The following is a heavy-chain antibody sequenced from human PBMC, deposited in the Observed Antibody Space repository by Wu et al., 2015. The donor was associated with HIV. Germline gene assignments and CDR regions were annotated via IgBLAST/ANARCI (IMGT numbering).Heavy chain of an antibody. Sequence: QVQLVQSGTVVQKPGTSVRVSCKVSGYTFTSFNINWIRHAPGRRLEWMGWINPKSGSAGFGRDFQGRISMTRNYSISTAYMELSGVTSDDTAIYYCARVGVLLTSADLLEYFQHWGQGTRVVISS. V-gene: IGHV1-8*02. J-gene: IGHJ1*01. CDR2: INPKSGSA. CDR1: GYTFTSFN. D-gene: IGHD2/OR15-2a*01. CDR3: ARVGVLLTSADLLEYFQH.